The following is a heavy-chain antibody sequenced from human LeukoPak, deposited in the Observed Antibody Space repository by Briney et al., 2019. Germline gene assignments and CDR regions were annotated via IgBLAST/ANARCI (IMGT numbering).Heavy chain of an antibody. V-gene: IGHV4-59*01. J-gene: IGHJ5*02. CDR3: ARGAIPSRYDILTGYSGWFDP. D-gene: IGHD3-9*01. CDR2: IYYSGST. Sequence: PSETLSLTCTVSGGSISSYYWSWIRQPPGKGLEWIGYIYYSGSTNYNPSLKSRVTISVDTSKNQFSLKLSSVTAADTAVYYCARGAIPSRYDILTGYSGWFDPWGQGTLVTVSS. CDR1: GGSISSYY.